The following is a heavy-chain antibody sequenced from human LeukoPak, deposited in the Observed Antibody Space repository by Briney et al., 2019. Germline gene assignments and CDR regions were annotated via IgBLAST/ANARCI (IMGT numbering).Heavy chain of an antibody. V-gene: IGHV1-8*02. D-gene: IGHD3-22*01. J-gene: IGHJ4*02. CDR3: AGGYDSSGYYLD. CDR2: MNPNSGNT. Sequence: ASVKVSCKASGYTFTSYGISWVRQAPGQGLEWMGWMNPNSGNTGYAQKFQGRVTMTRNTSISTAYMELSSLRSEDTAVYYCAGGYDSSGYYLDWGQGTLVTVSS. CDR1: GYTFTSYG.